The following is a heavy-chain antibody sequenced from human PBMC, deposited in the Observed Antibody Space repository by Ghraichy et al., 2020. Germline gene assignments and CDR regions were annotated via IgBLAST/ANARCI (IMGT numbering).Heavy chain of an antibody. D-gene: IGHD6-13*01. V-gene: IGHV3-74*01. Sequence: GPLRLSCAVSGFTLSSHWMHWVRQAPGKGLVWVSRIHPDGSDTTYADSVKGRFTISRDNAENMVYLQMNSLRAEDAAVYYCVRDRTVAGTGPHFDYWGQGTLVTVSS. J-gene: IGHJ4*02. CDR1: GFTLSSHW. CDR3: VRDRTVAGTGPHFDY. CDR2: IHPDGSDT.